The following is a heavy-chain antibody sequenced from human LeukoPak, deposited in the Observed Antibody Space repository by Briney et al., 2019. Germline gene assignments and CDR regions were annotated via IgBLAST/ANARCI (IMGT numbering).Heavy chain of an antibody. Sequence: SETLSLTCTVSGGSISSGYYWGWIRQPPGKGLEWIGSIYHSGSTYYNPSLKSRVTISVDTSKNQFSLKLSSVTAADTAVYYCARGLAAAGSFNWFDPWGQGTLVTVSS. J-gene: IGHJ5*02. V-gene: IGHV4-38-2*02. CDR3: ARGLAAAGSFNWFDP. D-gene: IGHD6-13*01. CDR2: IYHSGST. CDR1: GGSISSGYY.